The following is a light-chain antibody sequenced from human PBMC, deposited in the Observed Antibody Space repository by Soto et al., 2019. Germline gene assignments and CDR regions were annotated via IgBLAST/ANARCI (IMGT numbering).Light chain of an antibody. J-gene: IGKJ1*01. CDR2: LAS. CDR3: MQALQTSPT. Sequence: DIVMTQSPLFLPVTPGEPASISCRSSQSLHTYLDWYLQKPGQSPQLLIYLASNRASGVPDRFSGSGSGTDFTLKISKVEAEDVGVYYCMQALQTSPTFGQGTKVDIK. CDR1: QSLHTY. V-gene: IGKV2-28*01.